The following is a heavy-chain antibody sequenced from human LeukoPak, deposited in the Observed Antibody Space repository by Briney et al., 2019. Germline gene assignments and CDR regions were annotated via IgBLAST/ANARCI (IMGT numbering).Heavy chain of an antibody. Sequence: GGSLRLSCAASGFTFSSYAMSWVRQAPGKGLEWVSTISGNGDYTYYADSVKGRFTISRDNSKNTLYLQMNSLRAEDTAVYYCARDSSGYFDYWGQGTLVTVSS. V-gene: IGHV3-23*01. CDR2: ISGNGDYT. CDR3: ARDSSGYFDY. CDR1: GFTFSSYA. D-gene: IGHD6-19*01. J-gene: IGHJ4*02.